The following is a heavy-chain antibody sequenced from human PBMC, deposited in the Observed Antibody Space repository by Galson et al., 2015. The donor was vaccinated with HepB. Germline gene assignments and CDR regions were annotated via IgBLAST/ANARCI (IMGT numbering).Heavy chain of an antibody. Sequence: SLRLSCAASGFTFSSYAMSWVRQAPGKGLDWVSSISANTVSTSYADSLKGRFTISRDNSNNTLFLQMNSLRADDTAVYFCAKGGFYTEYPPDYWGQGTLVTVSS. V-gene: IGHV3-23*01. CDR1: GFTFSSYA. CDR3: AKGGFYTEYPPDY. CDR2: ISANTVST. D-gene: IGHD2-2*01. J-gene: IGHJ4*02.